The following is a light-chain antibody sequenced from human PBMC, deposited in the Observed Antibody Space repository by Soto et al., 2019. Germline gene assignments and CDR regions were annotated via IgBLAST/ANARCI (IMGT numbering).Light chain of an antibody. CDR3: QQYYNFVT. CDR2: DAS. CDR1: QSISTS. Sequence: DIQMTQSPSALAASVGDRVTLTCRASQSISTSLAWYQQTQGKAPKVLIYDASTLERGVPSRFSGSGFGTEFTLTISILQPADFATYCCQQYYNFVTVGQGTRLDMK. V-gene: IGKV1-5*01. J-gene: IGKJ1*01.